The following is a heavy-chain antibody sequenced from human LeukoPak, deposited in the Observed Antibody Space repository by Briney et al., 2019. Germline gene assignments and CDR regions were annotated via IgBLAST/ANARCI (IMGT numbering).Heavy chain of an antibody. Sequence: PGGSLRLSCAASGFTFNNNDMTWVRQAPGKGLEWVSTIDYGGVNTYYADSVKRRFTVSRDNSKNMLFLQMNSLRAEDTAVYYCSRGEHGYHSRGYYYVDIDYWGQGTLATVSS. J-gene: IGHJ4*02. CDR1: GFTFNNND. CDR3: SRGEHGYHSRGYYYVDIDY. CDR2: IDYGGVNT. V-gene: IGHV3-23*01. D-gene: IGHD3-22*01.